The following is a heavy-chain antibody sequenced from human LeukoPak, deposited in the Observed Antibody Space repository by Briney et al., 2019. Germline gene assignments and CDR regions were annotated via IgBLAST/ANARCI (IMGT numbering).Heavy chain of an antibody. CDR2: ISSSSSYI. D-gene: IGHD1-7*01. CDR1: GFTFSSYA. V-gene: IGHV3-21*01. J-gene: IGHJ4*02. Sequence: GGSLRLSCAASGFTFSSYAMNWVRQAPGKGLEWVSSISSSSSYIYYADSVKGRFTISRDNAKNSLYLRMNSLRAEDTAVYYCARAVITGTKFDYWGQGTLVTVSS. CDR3: ARAVITGTKFDY.